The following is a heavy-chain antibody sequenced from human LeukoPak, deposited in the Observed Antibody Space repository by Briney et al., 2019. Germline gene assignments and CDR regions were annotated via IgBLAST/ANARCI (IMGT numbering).Heavy chain of an antibody. Sequence: PSETLSLTCSVSGGSISSYYWSWMRQPPGKGLEWIGEINHSGSTNYNPFLKSRVTISVDTSKNQFSLKLSSVTAADTAVYYCARGGGRIAARPLYYWGQGTLVTVSS. CDR3: ARGGGRIAARPLYY. V-gene: IGHV4-34*01. CDR2: INHSGST. D-gene: IGHD6-6*01. CDR1: GGSISSYY. J-gene: IGHJ4*02.